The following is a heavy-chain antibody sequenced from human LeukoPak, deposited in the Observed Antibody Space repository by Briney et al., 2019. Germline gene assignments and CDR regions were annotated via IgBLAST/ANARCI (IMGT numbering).Heavy chain of an antibody. CDR3: ARPPSDNLLTGSLYYFDN. CDR1: GFTFSTYG. D-gene: IGHD3-9*01. V-gene: IGHV3-23*01. J-gene: IGHJ4*02. CDR2: ISGSGDST. Sequence: GGSLRLSCAASGFTFSTYGMHWVRQAQGKGLEWVSGISGSGDSTDYADSVKGRFTISRDNSKNTLYLQINSLRAEDTAVYYCARPPSDNLLTGSLYYFDNWGQGTLVTVSS.